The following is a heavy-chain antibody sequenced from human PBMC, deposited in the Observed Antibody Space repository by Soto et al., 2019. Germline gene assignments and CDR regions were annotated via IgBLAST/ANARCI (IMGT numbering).Heavy chain of an antibody. CDR1: GFSVIRSH. V-gene: IGHV3-53*01. CDR2: IYSGGTT. CDR3: ARGSGGSGRSYYYGLHV. Sequence: PGGALRLSCAASGFSVIRSHMIWVRQAPWKGLEWVSVIYSGGTTYYAVSVKGRFTISRDKSKTTAYLQMNSLRAEDTAVYYCARGSGGSGRSYYYGLHVWGQGTTVTVSS. J-gene: IGHJ6*02. D-gene: IGHD2-15*01.